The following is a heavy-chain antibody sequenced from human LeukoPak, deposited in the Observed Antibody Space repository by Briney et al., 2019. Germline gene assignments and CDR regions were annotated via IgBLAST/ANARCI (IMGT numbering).Heavy chain of an antibody. D-gene: IGHD6-13*01. CDR1: GGSISSGGYY. Sequence: PSETLSLTCTVSGGSISSGGYYWSWIRQHPGKGLEWIGYIYYSGSTYYNPSLKSRVTISVDTSKNQFSLKLSSVTAADTAVYYCARDAGYSSSWFDYWGQGTLVTVSS. CDR2: IYYSGST. CDR3: ARDAGYSSSWFDY. J-gene: IGHJ4*02. V-gene: IGHV4-31*03.